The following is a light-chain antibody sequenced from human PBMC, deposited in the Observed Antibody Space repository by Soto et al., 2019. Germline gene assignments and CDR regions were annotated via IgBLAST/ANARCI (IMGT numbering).Light chain of an antibody. V-gene: IGLV2-14*03. CDR3: NSYTSSTTLV. J-gene: IGLJ2*01. Sequence: QSALTQPRSVSGSPGQSVTISCTGTSSDVGGYDYVSWYQQHPGKAPKLMIYDVSSRPSGVSNRFSGSKSGSTASLTISGLQAEDEADYYCNSYTSSTTLVFGGGTKLTVL. CDR1: SSDVGGYDY. CDR2: DVS.